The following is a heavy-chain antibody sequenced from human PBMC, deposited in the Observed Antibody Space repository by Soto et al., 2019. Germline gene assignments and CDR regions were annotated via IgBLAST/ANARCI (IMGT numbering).Heavy chain of an antibody. V-gene: IGHV3-23*01. CDR2: ISGSGGST. D-gene: IGHD6-19*01. Sequence: EVQVLESGGGLVQPGGSLRLSCAASGFTFTDYAMNWVRQAPGKGLEWVSTISGSGGSTYYADSVRGRFTISRDNSKNTLSPQMSSLRAEDTAVYYCANDGKHSNGWCASFDIWGQGTVVTVS. CDR3: ANDGKHSNGWCASFDI. CDR1: GFTFTDYA. J-gene: IGHJ3*02.